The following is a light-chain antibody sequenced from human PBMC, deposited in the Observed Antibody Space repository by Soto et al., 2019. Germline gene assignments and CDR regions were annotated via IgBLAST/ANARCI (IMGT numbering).Light chain of an antibody. CDR3: QQHGNWPPIT. CDR2: DAS. J-gene: IGKJ5*01. CDR1: QSISSY. Sequence: EIVSTQSPATLSLSPGERATLSCRASQSISSYLAWYQQKPGQAPRLLIYDASNRATGIPARFSGSGSGTDFTLTISSLEPEDFAIYYCQQHGNWPPITFGQGTRLDIK. V-gene: IGKV3-11*01.